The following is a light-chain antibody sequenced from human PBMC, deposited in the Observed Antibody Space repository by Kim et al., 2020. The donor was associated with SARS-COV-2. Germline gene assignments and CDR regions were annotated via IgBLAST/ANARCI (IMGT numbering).Light chain of an antibody. CDR1: QSVSSN. V-gene: IGKV3-15*01. CDR2: GAS. J-gene: IGKJ1*01. CDR3: QQYNNWPPWT. Sequence: SPGERATLSRRARQSVSSNSAWYQQKPGQAPRLLIYGASTRATGIPARFSGSGSGTEFTLTISSLQSEDFAVYYCQQYNNWPPWTFGQGTKVDIK.